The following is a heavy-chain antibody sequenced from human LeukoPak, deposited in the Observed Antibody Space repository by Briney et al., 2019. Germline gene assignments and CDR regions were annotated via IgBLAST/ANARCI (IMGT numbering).Heavy chain of an antibody. CDR2: ISSSTSCI. V-gene: IGHV3-21*01. CDR1: GFTFSSYS. CDR3: ARAGGSTVSHSDY. Sequence: KPGGSLRLSCAASGFTFSSYSMNWIRQAPGKGLEWVSSISSSTSCIYYADSVKGRFTISKDNAKNSLYLQMNSLRAEDTAVYYCARAGGSTVSHSDYWGQGTLVTVSS. D-gene: IGHD4-17*01. J-gene: IGHJ4*02.